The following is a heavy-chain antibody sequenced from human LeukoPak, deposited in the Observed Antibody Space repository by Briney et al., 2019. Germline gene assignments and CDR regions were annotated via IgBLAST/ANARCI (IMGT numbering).Heavy chain of an antibody. CDR3: AKGLGAAGGKFDC. Sequence: GGSLRLSCAASGFTFSSYAMSWVRQAPGKGLEWVSAIRDSDSSTYYADSVNGRFTISRDNSKNTLYLQMNSLRVQDTAVYYCAKGLGAAGGKFDCWGQGTLVTVSS. D-gene: IGHD6-13*01. J-gene: IGHJ4*02. CDR1: GFTFSSYA. V-gene: IGHV3-23*01. CDR2: IRDSDSST.